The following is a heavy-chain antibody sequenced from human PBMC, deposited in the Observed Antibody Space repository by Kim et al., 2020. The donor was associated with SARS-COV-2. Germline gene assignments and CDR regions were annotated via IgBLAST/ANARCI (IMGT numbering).Heavy chain of an antibody. CDR3: ARQTHYDYVWGSYGPFDY. Sequence: SETLSLTCTVSGGSISSYYWSWIRQPPGKGLEWIGYIYYSGSTNYNPSLKSRVTISVDTSKNQFSLKLSSVTAADTAVYYCARQTHYDYVWGSYGPFDYWGQGTLVTVSS. D-gene: IGHD3-16*01. CDR2: IYYSGST. J-gene: IGHJ4*02. CDR1: GGSISSYY. V-gene: IGHV4-59*08.